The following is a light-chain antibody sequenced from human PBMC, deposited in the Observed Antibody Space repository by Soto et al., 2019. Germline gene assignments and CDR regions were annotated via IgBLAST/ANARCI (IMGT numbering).Light chain of an antibody. Sequence: QSALTQPASVSGSPGQSITISCTGASSDIGDYNYVSWYQQHPGKAPKLMIFEVSHRPSGVSTRFSDSKSDNTASLTISGLQAEDEADYYCISYTSNSLYVFGTGTKLTVL. V-gene: IGLV2-14*01. CDR1: SSDIGDYNY. J-gene: IGLJ1*01. CDR3: ISYTSNSLYV. CDR2: EVS.